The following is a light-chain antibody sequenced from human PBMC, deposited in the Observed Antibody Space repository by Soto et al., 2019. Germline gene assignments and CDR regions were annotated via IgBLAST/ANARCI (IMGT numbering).Light chain of an antibody. Sequence: EIVLTQSPGTLPFSPGERATLSGRASQRVTSSSLAGYQQKPGQAPRLLIYGASNRATGIPDRFSGSGSGTDFTLTISRLEPEDFAVYYCQHYRTSFGGGTRVEIK. CDR3: QHYRTS. CDR1: QRVTSSS. CDR2: GAS. V-gene: IGKV3-20*01. J-gene: IGKJ4*01.